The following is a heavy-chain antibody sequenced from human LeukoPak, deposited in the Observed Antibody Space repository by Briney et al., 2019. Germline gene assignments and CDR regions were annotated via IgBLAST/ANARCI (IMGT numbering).Heavy chain of an antibody. Sequence: GGSLRLSCAASGFTFSSYEMNWVRQAPGKGLEWVSYISSSGNIIYYADSVKGRLTISRDNAKNSLYLQMNSLRAEDTAVYYCARVGYSGTWYLDYRGQGTLVTVSS. D-gene: IGHD6-13*01. CDR3: ARVGYSGTWYLDY. V-gene: IGHV3-48*03. J-gene: IGHJ4*02. CDR2: ISSSGNII. CDR1: GFTFSSYE.